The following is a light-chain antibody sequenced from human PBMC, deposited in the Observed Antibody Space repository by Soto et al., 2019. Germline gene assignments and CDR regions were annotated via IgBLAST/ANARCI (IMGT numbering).Light chain of an antibody. CDR1: QSINNW. V-gene: IGKV1-5*03. J-gene: IGKJ1*01. CDR3: QQYESFPRT. Sequence: DIQMTQTRSTLSASVGDRVTITCRASQSINNWLAWYQQKPGKAPKLFIFKASTLEIGVPSRFSGSGSGTEFTLSISSLQPDDFATYFCQQYESFPRTFGQGTKVEIK. CDR2: KAS.